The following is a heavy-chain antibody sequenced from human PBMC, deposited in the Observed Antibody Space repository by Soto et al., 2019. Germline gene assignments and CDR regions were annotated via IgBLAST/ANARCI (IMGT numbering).Heavy chain of an antibody. CDR3: AAIPLTAGVVSGRFDP. D-gene: IGHD3-3*01. CDR1: GGSISSDKW. J-gene: IGHJ5*02. Sequence: QVHLQESGPGLVKPSGTLALTCAVSGGSISSDKWWTWVRQPPGKGLGGIGEISHSGSTNYSPSFKSRLSLSVDTTKTQFSLGLTSVTAADTAVYYCAAIPLTAGVVSGRFDPWGEGIMVTVSS. CDR2: ISHSGST. V-gene: IGHV4-4*02.